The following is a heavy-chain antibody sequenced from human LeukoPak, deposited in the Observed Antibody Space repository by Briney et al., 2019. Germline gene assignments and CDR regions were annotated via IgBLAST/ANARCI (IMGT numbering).Heavy chain of an antibody. CDR1: GFTFSSYE. D-gene: IGHD3-10*01. V-gene: IGHV3-48*03. CDR3: AREGRDYYGRGGFSKYEYYMDV. J-gene: IGHJ6*03. CDR2: ISSSGSTI. Sequence: PGGSLRLSCAASGFTFSSYEMNWVRQAPGKGLEWVSYISSSGSTIYYADSVKGRFTISRDNAKNSLYLQMNSLRAEDTAVYYCAREGRDYYGRGGFSKYEYYMDVWGKGTTVTVSS.